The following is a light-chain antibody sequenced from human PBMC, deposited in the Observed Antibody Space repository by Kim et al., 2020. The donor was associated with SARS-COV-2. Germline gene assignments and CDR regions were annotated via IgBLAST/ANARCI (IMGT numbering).Light chain of an antibody. CDR3: GTWDNSLSAWV. CDR1: SSNIGNNY. V-gene: IGLV1-51*01. CDR2: DNH. Sequence: GQKVTITCSGSSSNIGNNYVSWYQQLPGTVPKLLIYDNHYRPSGIPDRFSGSKSGTSATLGITGLQTGDEADYYCGTWDNSLSAWVLGGGTQLTVL. J-gene: IGLJ3*02.